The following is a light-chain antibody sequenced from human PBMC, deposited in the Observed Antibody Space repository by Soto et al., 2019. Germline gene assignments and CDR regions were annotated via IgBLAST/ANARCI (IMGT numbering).Light chain of an antibody. Sequence: QSALTQPPSASGSPGQSVTISCTGTTINVGAYKYVSWYQQYPGKAPKLMIYEVTKRPSGVPDRFSGSKSGNTASLTVSGLQAEDEADYYCTSYVGNDIWVFGGGTKVTVL. CDR3: TSYVGNDIWV. CDR2: EVT. J-gene: IGLJ3*02. CDR1: TINVGAYKY. V-gene: IGLV2-8*01.